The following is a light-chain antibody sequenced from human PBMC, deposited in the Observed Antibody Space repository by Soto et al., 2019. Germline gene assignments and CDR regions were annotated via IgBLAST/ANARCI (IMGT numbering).Light chain of an antibody. CDR3: SSYTSSSTPYV. CDR2: EVS. J-gene: IGLJ1*01. Sequence: QSALTXPASVSGSPGQSXTXXXTXXXXXXGGYNYVSWYQQHPGKAPKLMIYEVSNRPSGVSNRFSGSKSGNTASLTISGLQAEDEADYYCSSYTSSSTPYVFGTGTKLTVL. V-gene: IGLV2-14*01. CDR1: XXXXGGYNY.